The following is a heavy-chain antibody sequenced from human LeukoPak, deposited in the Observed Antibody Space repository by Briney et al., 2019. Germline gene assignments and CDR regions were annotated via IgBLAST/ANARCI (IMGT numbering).Heavy chain of an antibody. D-gene: IGHD3-10*01. CDR1: GYTLTSCG. V-gene: IGHV1-8*02. CDR2: MNPNSGNT. Sequence: ASVKVSCKASGYTLTSCGISWVRQATGQGLEWMGWMNPNSGNTGYAQKFQGRVTMTRNTSISTAYMELSSLRSEDTAVYYCARGYYGSGSYYNDYWGQGTLVTVSS. CDR3: ARGYYGSGSYYNDY. J-gene: IGHJ4*02.